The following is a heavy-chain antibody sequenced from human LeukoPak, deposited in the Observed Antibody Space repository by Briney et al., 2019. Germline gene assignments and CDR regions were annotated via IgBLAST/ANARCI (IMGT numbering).Heavy chain of an antibody. D-gene: IGHD3-22*01. CDR1: GFTVSSNY. Sequence: PGGSLRLSCAASGFTVSSNYMSWVRQAPGMGLEWVSVIYSGGSTNYADSVKGRFIISRDNSKNTLYLQTNSLRVEDTAVYYCTRDTGTHYYDSSGPLYYWGQGTLVTVSS. CDR3: TRDTGTHYYDSSGPLYY. J-gene: IGHJ4*02. CDR2: IYSGGST. V-gene: IGHV3-66*01.